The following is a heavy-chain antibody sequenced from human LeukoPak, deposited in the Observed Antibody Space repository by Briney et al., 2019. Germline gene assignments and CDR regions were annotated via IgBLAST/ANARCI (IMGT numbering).Heavy chain of an antibody. Sequence: GGSLRLSCAASGFTFSNYWMTWVRQAPGKGLEWVANVNQDGSEEYYVDSVKGRFTISRDNAKNSLYLQMNSLRAEDTAVYYCARGSLKYCSGGSCSNPNWFDPWGQGTLVTVSS. V-gene: IGHV3-7*01. CDR3: ARGSLKYCSGGSCSNPNWFDP. CDR1: GFTFSNYW. CDR2: VNQDGSEE. D-gene: IGHD2-15*01. J-gene: IGHJ5*02.